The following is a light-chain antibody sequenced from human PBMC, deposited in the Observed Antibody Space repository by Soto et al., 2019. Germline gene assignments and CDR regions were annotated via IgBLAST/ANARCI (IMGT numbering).Light chain of an antibody. CDR2: AAS. CDR1: QGISSW. Sequence: IQLPQSPSPVFASVGTRFTIPFRASQGISSWLAWYQQKPGKAPRSLIFAASSLKSGVPSRFSGSGSGTDFTLTINSLQPEDFATYYCQQGNSFPLTFGPGTKVDI. CDR3: QQGNSFPLT. V-gene: IGKV1D-12*01. J-gene: IGKJ3*01.